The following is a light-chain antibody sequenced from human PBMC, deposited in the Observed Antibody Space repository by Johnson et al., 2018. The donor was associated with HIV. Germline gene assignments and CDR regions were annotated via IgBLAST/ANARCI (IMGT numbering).Light chain of an antibody. CDR2: DNN. CDR1: SSNIGNNY. CDR3: GTWDSSLSAGV. V-gene: IGLV1-51*01. Sequence: QSALTQPPSVSAAPGQKVTISCSRSSSNIGNNYVSWYQQLPGTAPKLLIYDNNKRPSGIPDRFSGSKSGTSATLGITGLQTGDEADYYCGTWDSSLSAGVFGTGTKVTVL. J-gene: IGLJ1*01.